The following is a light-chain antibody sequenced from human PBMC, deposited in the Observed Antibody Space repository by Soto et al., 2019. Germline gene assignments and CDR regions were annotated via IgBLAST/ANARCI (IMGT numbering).Light chain of an antibody. CDR3: AAWDYSLYGVV. V-gene: IGLV1-44*01. CDR1: SSNLGRHT. Sequence: QAVVTQPPSASGTPGQGVTISCSGSSSNLGRHTVNWYQQLPGTAPKLLIYINDQRPSGVPERFSGSKSGTSASLAISGLQSEDEAHYYCAAWDYSLYGVVFGGGTKLTVL. J-gene: IGLJ2*01. CDR2: IND.